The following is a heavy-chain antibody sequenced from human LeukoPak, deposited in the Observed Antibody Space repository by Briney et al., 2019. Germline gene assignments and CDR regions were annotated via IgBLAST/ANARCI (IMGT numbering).Heavy chain of an antibody. Sequence: GGTLRLSCAASGFTFSSYGMSWVRQAPGKGLEWVSAISGSGGSTYYADSVKGRFTISRDNAKNSLYLQMNSLRAEDTAVYYCARDLGWELRTFDYWGQGTLVTVSS. V-gene: IGHV3-23*01. D-gene: IGHD1-26*01. J-gene: IGHJ4*02. CDR3: ARDLGWELRTFDY. CDR1: GFTFSSYG. CDR2: ISGSGGST.